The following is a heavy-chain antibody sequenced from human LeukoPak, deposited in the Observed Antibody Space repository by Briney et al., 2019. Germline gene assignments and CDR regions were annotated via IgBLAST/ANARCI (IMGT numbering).Heavy chain of an antibody. CDR2: INPNSGGT. V-gene: IGHV1-2*02. D-gene: IGHD5-24*01. CDR1: GDTFTGYD. J-gene: IGHJ4*02. Sequence: ASVKGSWKASGDTFTGYDMHWVRKAPGQRLEWVGWINPNSGGTHCAQKFQGRVTMTRDTSINTAYMEVSRLGSDDTAVYYCTLYNHWGQGTLVTVSS. CDR3: TLYNH.